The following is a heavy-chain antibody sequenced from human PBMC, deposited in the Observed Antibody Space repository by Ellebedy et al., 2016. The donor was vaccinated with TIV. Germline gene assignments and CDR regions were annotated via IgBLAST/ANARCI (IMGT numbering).Heavy chain of an antibody. CDR2: INHDGETK. Sequence: GGSLRLXCEASGFIFNNYYMHWIRQAPGKGLEWISFINHDGETKSYADSVEGRFSISRDNAKKSLYLQMDSLRPDDTAIYYCAREEVDENVKVGAAYWGRGTLVTVSS. D-gene: IGHD3-16*01. J-gene: IGHJ4*02. V-gene: IGHV3-11*01. CDR1: GFIFNNYY. CDR3: AREEVDENVKVGAAY.